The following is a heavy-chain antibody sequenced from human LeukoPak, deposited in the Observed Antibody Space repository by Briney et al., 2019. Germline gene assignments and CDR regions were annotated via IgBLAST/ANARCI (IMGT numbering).Heavy chain of an antibody. CDR2: ISAYNGNT. CDR3: ARDSTQSVGASTLAEGDLFQGNDV. Sequence: ASVKVSCKASGYTFTSYGISWVRQAPGQGLEWMGWISAYNGNTNYAQKLQGRVTMTTDTSTSTAYMELRSLRSDDTAVYYCARDSTQSVGASTLAEGDLFQGNDVLGQGTTVTVSS. J-gene: IGHJ6*02. V-gene: IGHV1-18*01. CDR1: GYTFTSYG. D-gene: IGHD1-26*01.